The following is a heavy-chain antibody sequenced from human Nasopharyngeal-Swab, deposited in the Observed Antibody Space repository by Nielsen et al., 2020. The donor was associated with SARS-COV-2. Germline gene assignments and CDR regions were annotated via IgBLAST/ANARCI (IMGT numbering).Heavy chain of an antibody. D-gene: IGHD3-22*01. Sequence: GESLKISCAASGFTFDDYTMHWVRQAPGKGLEWVSLISWDGGSTYYADSVKGRFTISRDNAKNSLYLQMNSLRAEDTAVYYCARPYDSSGYYSPGYMDVWGKGTTVTVSS. V-gene: IGHV3-43*01. J-gene: IGHJ6*04. CDR2: ISWDGGST. CDR1: GFTFDDYT. CDR3: ARPYDSSGYYSPGYMDV.